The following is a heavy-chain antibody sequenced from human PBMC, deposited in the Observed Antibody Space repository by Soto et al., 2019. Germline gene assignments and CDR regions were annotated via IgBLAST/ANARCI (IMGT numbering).Heavy chain of an antibody. CDR1: GFTFSSYA. V-gene: IGHV3-23*01. Sequence: EVQLLESGGGLVQPGGSLRLSCAASGFTFSSYAMSWVRQAPGKGLEWVSAISGSGGSTYYADSVKGRFTISRDNSKNTLYQQMNSLRAEDTAVYYCAKSPDSSGWYSPFDYWGQGTLVTVSS. J-gene: IGHJ4*02. D-gene: IGHD6-19*01. CDR3: AKSPDSSGWYSPFDY. CDR2: ISGSGGST.